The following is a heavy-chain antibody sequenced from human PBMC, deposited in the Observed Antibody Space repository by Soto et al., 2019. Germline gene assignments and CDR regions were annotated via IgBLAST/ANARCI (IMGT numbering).Heavy chain of an antibody. CDR2: ISSISSTK. D-gene: IGHD6-19*01. CDR3: VREAVAGTLNWFDP. CDR1: GFSISNYK. Sequence: EVQLVESRGGLVQPGGSLRLSCAASGFSISNYKMHWVRQAPGKGLKWVSYISSISSTKYYADSVKGRFTISRDNAKNSLYLQMNSLRAEDTAVYYCVREAVAGTLNWFDPWGQGTLVTVSS. V-gene: IGHV3-48*01. J-gene: IGHJ5*02.